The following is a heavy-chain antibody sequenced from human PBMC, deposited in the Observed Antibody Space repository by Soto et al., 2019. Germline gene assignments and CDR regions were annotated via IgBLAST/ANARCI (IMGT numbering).Heavy chain of an antibody. Sequence: GESRKISCKGSGYNFDTYWINWVRQMPGKGLEWMGRIDPGDSKTKYSPSLEGHITISVDTSINTTYLQWSSLKASDTAIYYCARRIAAAGGYYYYAFDVWGQGTAVTVSS. CDR2: IDPGDSKT. D-gene: IGHD6-13*01. CDR1: GYNFDTYW. V-gene: IGHV5-10-1*01. J-gene: IGHJ6*02. CDR3: ARRIAAAGGYYYYAFDV.